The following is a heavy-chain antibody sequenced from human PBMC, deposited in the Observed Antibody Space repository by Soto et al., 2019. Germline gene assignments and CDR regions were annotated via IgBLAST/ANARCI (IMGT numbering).Heavy chain of an antibody. D-gene: IGHD5-12*01. Sequence: GASVKVSCEASGYTFTSYYMHWVRQAPGQGLEWMGIINPSGGSTSYAQKFQGRVTMTRDTSTSTVYMELSSLRSEDTAVYYCARDLGGYEFYYYYGMDVWGQGTTVTVSS. V-gene: IGHV1-46*01. CDR2: INPSGGST. CDR3: ARDLGGYEFYYYYGMDV. CDR1: GYTFTSYY. J-gene: IGHJ6*02.